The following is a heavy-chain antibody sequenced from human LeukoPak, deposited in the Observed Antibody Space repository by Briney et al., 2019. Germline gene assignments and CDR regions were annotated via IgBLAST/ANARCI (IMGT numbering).Heavy chain of an antibody. CDR1: GFTLSSYW. Sequence: GGSLRLSCAASGFTLSSYWMSWVRQAPGKGLEWVANVKQDGSEKYYVDSVKGRFTISRDNAKNSLYLQMNRLRAEDTAVYYCAREGSQSASGTYPGNDWGQGTLVTVSS. CDR3: AREGSQSASGTYPGND. J-gene: IGHJ4*02. D-gene: IGHD1-26*01. V-gene: IGHV3-7*01. CDR2: VKQDGSEK.